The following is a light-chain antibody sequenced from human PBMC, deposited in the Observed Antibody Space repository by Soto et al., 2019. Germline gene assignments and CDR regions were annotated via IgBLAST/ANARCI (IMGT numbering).Light chain of an antibody. J-gene: IGKJ1*01. CDR1: ENIARY. V-gene: IGKV1-39*01. CDR2: AAS. Sequence: DIQMTQSPSSLSASVGDRVTITCRASENIARYLNWYQQRPGKAPELLISAASSLQSGVPSRFSGGGSGTDFTLTISSLQPEDFATYYCQQSYSNPRTVGQETKVEIK. CDR3: QQSYSNPRT.